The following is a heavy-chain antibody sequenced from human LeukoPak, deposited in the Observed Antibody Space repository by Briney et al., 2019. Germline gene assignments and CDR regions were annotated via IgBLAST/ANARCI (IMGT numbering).Heavy chain of an antibody. J-gene: IGHJ4*02. Sequence: SETLSLTCTVSGGSISSYCWSWIRQPPGKGLEWIGYIYYSGSTNYNPSLKSRVTISVDTSKNQFSLKLSSVTAADTAVYYCARVYDGKYTNWGQGTLVTVSS. CDR2: IYYSGST. CDR3: ARVYDGKYTN. V-gene: IGHV4-59*01. D-gene: IGHD5/OR15-5a*01. CDR1: GGSISSYC.